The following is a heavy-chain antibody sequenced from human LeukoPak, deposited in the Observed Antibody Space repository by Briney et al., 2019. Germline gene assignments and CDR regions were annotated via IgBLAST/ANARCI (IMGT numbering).Heavy chain of an antibody. Sequence: PSETLSLTCTVSGGSISSYYWSWIRQPPGKGLEWIGYIYYSGSTNINPSLKSRVATSLDTSKNQFSLKLNSVTAADTAVYYCATSGLDYWGQGTLVTVSS. CDR2: IYYSGST. V-gene: IGHV4-59*01. CDR3: ATSGLDY. J-gene: IGHJ4*02. CDR1: GGSISSYY.